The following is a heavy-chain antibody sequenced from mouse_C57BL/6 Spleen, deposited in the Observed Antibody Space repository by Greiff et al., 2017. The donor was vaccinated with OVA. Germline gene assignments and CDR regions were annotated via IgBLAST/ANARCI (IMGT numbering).Heavy chain of an antibody. V-gene: IGHV1-72*01. CDR2: IDPNSGGT. CDR1: GYTFTSSW. J-gene: IGHJ2*01. D-gene: IGHD1-1*01. Sequence: VQLQQPGAELVKPGASVQLSCKASGYTFTSSWMHWVKQRPGRGLEWIGRIDPNSGGTKYNEKFKSKATLTVDKPSSTAYMQLSSLTSEDSAVYYCARSPLITTVVAYYFDYWGQGTTLTVSS. CDR3: ARSPLITTVVAYYFDY.